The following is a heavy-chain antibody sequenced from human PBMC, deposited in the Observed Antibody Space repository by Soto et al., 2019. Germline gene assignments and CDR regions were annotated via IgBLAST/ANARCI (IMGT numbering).Heavy chain of an antibody. CDR3: ATHPAVDIVGATTFDY. J-gene: IGHJ4*02. CDR1: GGSISSSSYY. D-gene: IGHD1-26*01. V-gene: IGHV4-39*01. CDR2: IYYSGST. Sequence: SETLSLTCTVSGGSISSSSYYWGWIRQPPGKGLEWIGSIYYSGSTYYNPSLKSRVTISVDTSKNQFSLKLSSVTAADTAVYYCATHPAVDIVGATTFDYWGQGTLVTVSS.